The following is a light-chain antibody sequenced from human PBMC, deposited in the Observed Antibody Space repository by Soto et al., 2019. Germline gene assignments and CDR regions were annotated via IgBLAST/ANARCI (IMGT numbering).Light chain of an antibody. J-gene: IGLJ1*01. Sequence: QSVLTQPPSVSGAPGQRVTISCTGSSSNIGAGYDVHWYQQLPGTAPKLLIYGNSNRPSGVPDRFSGSKSGTSASLAITGLQAEDEADYYCQSYASSLSYVFATGTKRTAL. CDR3: QSYASSLSYV. V-gene: IGLV1-40*01. CDR1: SSNIGAGYD. CDR2: GNS.